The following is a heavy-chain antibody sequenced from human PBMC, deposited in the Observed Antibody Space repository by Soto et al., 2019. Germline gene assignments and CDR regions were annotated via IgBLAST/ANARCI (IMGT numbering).Heavy chain of an antibody. J-gene: IGHJ6*03. CDR3: ARDMVRGVTGYYYMDV. Sequence: GSLRLSCAASGFTFSSYSMNWVRQAPGKGLEWVSYISSSSSTIYYADSVKGRFTISRDNAKNSLYLQMNSLRAEDTAVYYCARDMVRGVTGYYYMDVWGKGTTVTVSS. V-gene: IGHV3-48*01. CDR2: ISSSSSTI. CDR1: GFTFSSYS. D-gene: IGHD3-10*01.